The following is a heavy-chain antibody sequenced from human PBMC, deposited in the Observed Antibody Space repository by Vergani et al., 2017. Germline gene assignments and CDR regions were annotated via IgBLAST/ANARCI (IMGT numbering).Heavy chain of an antibody. D-gene: IGHD3-10*01. CDR1: DSSIMTNPY. Sequence: QVQLQESGPGLVKPSETLTLTCDVSDSSIMTNPYWGWFRQSPGKGLEWIGFIHHSGDTHYNSSLKSRVSISIVSSSKFSLSLTSVTAADTAIYYCARHSGSGGFFPSSYFYGMDVWGHGTTVTVSS. J-gene: IGHJ6*02. V-gene: IGHV4-38-2*01. CDR3: ARHSGSGGFFPSSYFYGMDV. CDR2: IHHSGDT.